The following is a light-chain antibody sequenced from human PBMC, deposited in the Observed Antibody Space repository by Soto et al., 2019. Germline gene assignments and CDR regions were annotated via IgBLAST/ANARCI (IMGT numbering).Light chain of an antibody. Sequence: DFPMTQSPSTLSASVGDRVTVTCRASRSISDWVAWYQQKPGKTPKLLIYKASSLESGVPSRFSGSGFGSEFTLTISGLQPDDVATYYCQQYATLWTFGQGTKLELK. CDR3: QQYATLWT. CDR2: KAS. J-gene: IGKJ1*01. V-gene: IGKV1-5*03. CDR1: RSISDW.